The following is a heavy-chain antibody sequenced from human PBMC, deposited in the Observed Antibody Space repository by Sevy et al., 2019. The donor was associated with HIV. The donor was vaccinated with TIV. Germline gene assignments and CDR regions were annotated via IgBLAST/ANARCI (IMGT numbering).Heavy chain of an antibody. D-gene: IGHD2-21*01. J-gene: IGHJ1*01. Sequence: RPGGSLRLSCAVSGFSLNDYWMSWVRQAPGKGLEWVANINQNGSVSYYVDSVKGRFTISRDDARNLLYLQMNNLRVEDTALYYCVRAIATEASFWGQGTLVTVSS. V-gene: IGHV3-7*01. CDR2: INQNGSVS. CDR3: VRAIATEASF. CDR1: GFSLNDYW.